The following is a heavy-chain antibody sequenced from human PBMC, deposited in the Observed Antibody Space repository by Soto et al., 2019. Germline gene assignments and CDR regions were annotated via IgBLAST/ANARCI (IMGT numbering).Heavy chain of an antibody. CDR2: INHSGTT. Sequence: XETLCLTCAVSGLSFSGFYWTWIRQPPGEGLECIGEINHSGTTNFNPSLRSRLTISLDSSKKHFSLKLTSMTAADAAVYYCARADRTLVTSYGLDVWGQGTTVTVSS. CDR3: ARADRTLVTSYGLDV. J-gene: IGHJ6*02. D-gene: IGHD2-21*02. CDR1: GLSFSGFY. V-gene: IGHV4-34*01.